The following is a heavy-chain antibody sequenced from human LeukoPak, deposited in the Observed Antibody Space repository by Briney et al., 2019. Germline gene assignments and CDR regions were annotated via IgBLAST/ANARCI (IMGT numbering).Heavy chain of an antibody. CDR3: GRDPNGDYVGAFEF. V-gene: IGHV3-23*01. CDR1: GFPFSDYA. CDR2: IKGSGGDS. J-gene: IGHJ3*01. D-gene: IGHD4-17*01. Sequence: GGSLRLSCEASGFPFSDYAMTWVRQAPGKGLEWVSSIKGSGGDSSYADSVKGRFTMTRDNSKSTLYLQMNSLRAGDTAVYFCGRDPNGDYVGAFEFWGQGTLVTVSS.